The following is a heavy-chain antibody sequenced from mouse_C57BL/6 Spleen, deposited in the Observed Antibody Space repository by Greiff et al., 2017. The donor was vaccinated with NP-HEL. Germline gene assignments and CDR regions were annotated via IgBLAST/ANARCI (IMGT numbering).Heavy chain of an antibody. D-gene: IGHD5-1*01. CDR1: GYSFTGYY. V-gene: IGHV1-42*01. J-gene: IGHJ4*01. CDR3: ARKEVPNYAMDY. CDR2: INPSTGGT. Sequence: VHVKQSGPELVKPGASVKISCKASGYSFTGYYMNWVKQSPEKSLEWIGEINPSTGGTTYNQKFKAKATLTVDKSSSTAYMQLKSLTSEDSAVYYCARKEVPNYAMDYWGQGTSVTVSS.